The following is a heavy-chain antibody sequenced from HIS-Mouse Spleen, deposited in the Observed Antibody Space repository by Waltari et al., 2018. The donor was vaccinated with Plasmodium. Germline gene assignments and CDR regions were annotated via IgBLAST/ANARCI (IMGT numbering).Heavy chain of an antibody. CDR2: ISYDGSNN. CDR1: GFTFSSYG. Sequence: QVQLVESGGGVVQPGRSLRLSCAASGFTFSSYGMHWVRQAPGKGLEWVAVISYDGSNNNYADSVKGRFTISRDKSKITLYLQMNSLRAEDTAVYYCAKEVLGYYDFWSRPDYWGQGTLVTVSS. D-gene: IGHD3-3*01. J-gene: IGHJ4*02. CDR3: AKEVLGYYDFWSRPDY. V-gene: IGHV3-30*18.